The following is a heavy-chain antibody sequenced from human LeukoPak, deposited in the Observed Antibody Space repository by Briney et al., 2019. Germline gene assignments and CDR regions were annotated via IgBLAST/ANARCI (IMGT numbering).Heavy chain of an antibody. J-gene: IGHJ3*02. CDR1: GGSFSGYY. CDR2: ISYDGSNK. Sequence: LSLTCAVYGGSFSGYYWSWIRQPPGKGLEWVAVISYDGSNKYYADSVKGRFTISRDNSKNTLYLQMNSLRAEDTAVYYCARDSSYAFDIWGQGTMVTVSS. CDR3: ARDSSYAFDI. V-gene: IGHV3-30-3*01. D-gene: IGHD6-6*01.